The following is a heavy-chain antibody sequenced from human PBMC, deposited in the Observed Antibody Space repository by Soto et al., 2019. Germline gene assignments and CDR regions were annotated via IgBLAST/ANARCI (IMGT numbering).Heavy chain of an antibody. D-gene: IGHD6-13*01. J-gene: IGHJ6*02. CDR3: ARARAAIAAASNCYYYGMDV. Sequence: QVQLVESGGGVVQPGRSLRLSCAASGFTFSSYAMHWVRQAPGKGLEWVAVISYDGSNKYYADSVKGRFTISRDNSKHTLYLQMNSLRPEDTAVYYCARARAAIAAASNCYYYGMDVWGQGTPVTVSS. CDR1: GFTFSSYA. CDR2: ISYDGSNK. V-gene: IGHV3-30-3*01.